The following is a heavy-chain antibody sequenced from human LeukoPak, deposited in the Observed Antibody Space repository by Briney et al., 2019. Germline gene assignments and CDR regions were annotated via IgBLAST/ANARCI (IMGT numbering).Heavy chain of an antibody. J-gene: IGHJ4*02. V-gene: IGHV3-49*03. CDR1: GFTFGDYA. CDR3: TRAYCGGDCYSGFDY. Sequence: GGSLGLSCTASGFTFGDYAMSWFRQAPGKGLEWVGFIRSKAYGGTTEYAASVKGRFTISRDDSKSIAYLQMNSLKTEDTAVYYCTRAYCGGDCYSGFDYWGQGTLVTVSS. D-gene: IGHD2-21*02. CDR2: IRSKAYGGTT.